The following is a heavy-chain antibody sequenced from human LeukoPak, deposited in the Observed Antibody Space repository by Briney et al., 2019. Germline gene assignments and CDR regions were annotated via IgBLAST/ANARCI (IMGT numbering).Heavy chain of an antibody. CDR2: IRYDGSNK. CDR1: GFTFSSYE. J-gene: IGHJ4*02. V-gene: IGHV3-30*02. Sequence: PGGSLRLSCAASGFTFSSYEMNWVRQAPGKGLEWVAFIRYDGSNKYYADSVKGRFTISRDNSKNTLYLQMNSLRAEDTAVYYCAMVRGNTNDYWGQGTLVTVSS. CDR3: AMVRGNTNDY. D-gene: IGHD3-10*01.